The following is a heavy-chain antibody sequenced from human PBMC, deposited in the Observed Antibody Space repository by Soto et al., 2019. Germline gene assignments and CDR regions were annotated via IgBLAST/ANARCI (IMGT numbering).Heavy chain of an antibody. CDR2: IYYSGNT. CDR1: SGSIRSNY. Sequence: SETLSLTCTVSSGSIRSNYWSWIRQPPGKGLEWVGYIYYSGNTNYNLSLKSRVTISVDTSKNQFSLKLSSVTAADTAVYYCARGWEDYYYGMDVWGQGTTVTVSS. J-gene: IGHJ6*02. V-gene: IGHV4-59*12. D-gene: IGHD1-26*01. CDR3: ARGWEDYYYGMDV.